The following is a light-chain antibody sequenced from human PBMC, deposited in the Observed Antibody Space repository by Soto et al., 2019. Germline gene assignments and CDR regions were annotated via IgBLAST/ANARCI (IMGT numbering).Light chain of an antibody. CDR1: RSNIGAGND. V-gene: IGLV1-40*01. Sequence: QSVLTQPPSVSGAPGQRVTISCTGSRSNIGAGNDGQWYQQLPGTAPKLLIFANNNRPSGVPDRFSGSKSGTSASLAISGLQAEDEADYYCQSYDSSLRGYVFGNGTKLTVL. CDR2: ANN. CDR3: QSYDSSLRGYV. J-gene: IGLJ1*01.